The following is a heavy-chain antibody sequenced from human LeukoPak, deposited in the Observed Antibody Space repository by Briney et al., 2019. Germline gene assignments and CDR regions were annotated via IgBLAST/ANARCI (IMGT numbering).Heavy chain of an antibody. CDR2: INAGNDNT. D-gene: IGHD2-21*02. V-gene: IGHV1-3*03. J-gene: IGHJ4*02. Sequence: ASVKVSCKASGYTFTTYAIHWVRQAPGQRLEWMGWINAGNDNTKYSQEFQGRVTITRDTSASTAYMELSSLRSEDMAVYYCARSQSDSFDYWGQGTLVTVSS. CDR1: GYTFTTYA. CDR3: ARSQSDSFDY.